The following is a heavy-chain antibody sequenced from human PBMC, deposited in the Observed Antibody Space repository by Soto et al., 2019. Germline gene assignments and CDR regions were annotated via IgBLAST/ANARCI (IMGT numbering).Heavy chain of an antibody. CDR2: IYYSGST. V-gene: IGHV4-30-4*01. CDR1: GGSISSGDYY. CDR3: ARVSPLTGYFDY. Sequence: LSLTCTVSGGSISSGDYYWSWIRQPPGKGLEWIGYIYYSGSTYYNPSLKSRVTISVDTSKNTFSLKLSSVTAADTAVYYCARVSPLTGYFDYWGQGTLGTVAS. D-gene: IGHD3-16*01. J-gene: IGHJ4*02.